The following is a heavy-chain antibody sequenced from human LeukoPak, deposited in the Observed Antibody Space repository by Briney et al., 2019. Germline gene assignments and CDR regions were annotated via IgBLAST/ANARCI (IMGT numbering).Heavy chain of an antibody. V-gene: IGHV4-4*07. J-gene: IGHJ6*03. CDR1: GGSISGYY. D-gene: IGHD4-17*01. CDR2: LYTSGST. CDR3: ARDIGDYVPPYYYFYMDV. Sequence: PSETLSLTCTVSGGSISGYYWSWIRQPAGKGLEWIGRLYTSGSTNYNPSLKSRVTMSVDTSKNQFSLKLSSVTAADTAVYYCARDIGDYVPPYYYFYMDVWGKGTTVTVSS.